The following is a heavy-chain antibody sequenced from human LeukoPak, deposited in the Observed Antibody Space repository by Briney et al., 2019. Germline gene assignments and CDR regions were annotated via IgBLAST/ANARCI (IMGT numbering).Heavy chain of an antibody. V-gene: IGHV3-73*01. CDR2: VKSKANSYAT. CDR3: THAFYI. Sequence: PGGSLRLSCAASGFAFSGSAMHWVRQASGKGLDWVGRVKSKANSYATAYAASVKGRFTVSRDDSTNTASLQMNSLKTEDTAVYYCTHAFYIWGQGIMVTVSS. CDR1: GFAFSGSA. J-gene: IGHJ3*02.